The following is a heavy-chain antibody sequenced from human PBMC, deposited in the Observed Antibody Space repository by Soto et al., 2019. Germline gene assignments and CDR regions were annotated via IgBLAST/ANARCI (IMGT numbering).Heavy chain of an antibody. V-gene: IGHV4-39*01. CDR2: IYYSGST. CDR1: GGSISSRGYY. CDR3: ATSNWFDP. J-gene: IGHJ5*02. Sequence: QLQLQESGPGLVKPSETLSLTCTVSGGSISSRGYYWGWIRQPPGKGLEWIGTIYYSGSTYYNPSLKSRVTISVDTSKNQFSLKLSSVTAADTAVYYCATSNWFDPWGKGTLVTVSS.